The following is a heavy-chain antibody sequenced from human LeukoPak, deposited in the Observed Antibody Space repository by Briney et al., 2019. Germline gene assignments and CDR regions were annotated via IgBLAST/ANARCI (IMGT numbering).Heavy chain of an antibody. Sequence: PSETLSLTCAVSGDSISGYYWSWIRQPPGKGLEWIGYIFYSGRTNYNPSLKSRVTISEDTSKNQFSLTLNSVTAADTAVYFCARDKNVDIVATISTFGWFDPWGQGTLVTVSS. J-gene: IGHJ5*02. CDR1: GDSISGYY. D-gene: IGHD5-12*01. CDR3: ARDKNVDIVATISTFGWFDP. V-gene: IGHV4-59*12. CDR2: IFYSGRT.